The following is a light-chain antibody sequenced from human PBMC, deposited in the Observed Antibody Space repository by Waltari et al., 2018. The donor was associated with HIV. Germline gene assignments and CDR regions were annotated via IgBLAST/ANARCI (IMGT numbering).Light chain of an antibody. CDR2: EVS. CDR3: SSYTTSSTLDV. Sequence: QSALTQPASVSGSPGQSITISCTGTSSDIGRYNYVSWYQQHPGKAPRLMIYEVSNRPSGVSNRCSGSKSGNTASLTISGLQTEDEADYYCSSYTTSSTLDVFGGGTKLTVL. J-gene: IGLJ3*02. V-gene: IGLV2-14*01. CDR1: SSDIGRYNY.